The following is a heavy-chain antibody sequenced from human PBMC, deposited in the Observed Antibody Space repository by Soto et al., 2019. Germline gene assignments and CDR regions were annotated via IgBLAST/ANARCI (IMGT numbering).Heavy chain of an antibody. V-gene: IGHV3-64*01. J-gene: IGHJ4*02. CDR3: ARDPDSSGYYYFDY. Sequence: GGSLRLSCAAPGLTFGSDAMHWVGQAPGKGLEYVSAISSYGGSTYYANSVKGRFTISRDNSKNTLYLQMGSLRAEDMAVYYCARDPDSSGYYYFDYWGQGTLVTVSS. D-gene: IGHD3-22*01. CDR2: ISSYGGST. CDR1: GLTFGSDA.